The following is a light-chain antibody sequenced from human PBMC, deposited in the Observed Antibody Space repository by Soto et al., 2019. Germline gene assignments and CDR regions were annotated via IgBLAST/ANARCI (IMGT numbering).Light chain of an antibody. V-gene: IGKV3-15*01. J-gene: IGKJ1*01. Sequence: EIVMTQSPAALYVSPGERATISCRASQSITSNLAWYQQKPSQAPRLLVSGASTMATGIPPRCNGTESGTEFNLPISSLQYEDFAVSYCQPYNTWPGCTFGQGSKVEIK. CDR1: QSITSN. CDR3: QPYNTWPGCT. CDR2: GAS.